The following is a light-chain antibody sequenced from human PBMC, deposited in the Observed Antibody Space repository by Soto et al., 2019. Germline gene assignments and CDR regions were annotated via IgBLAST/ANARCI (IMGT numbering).Light chain of an antibody. CDR1: QSISSW. V-gene: IGKV1-5*01. J-gene: IGKJ1*01. CDR2: DAS. CDR3: QQYNSYSPT. Sequence: DIQMTQSPSTLSASVGDRVTITCRASQSISSWFALYQQKPGKAPKLLIYDASILESGVTSRFSGSGSGTEFTLTISSLQPDDFATYYCQQYNSYSPTFGQGTKVDIK.